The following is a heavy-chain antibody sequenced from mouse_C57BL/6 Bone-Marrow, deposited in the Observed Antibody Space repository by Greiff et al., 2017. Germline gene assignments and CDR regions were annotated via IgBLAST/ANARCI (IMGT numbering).Heavy chain of an antibody. Sequence: QVQLQQSGPELVKPGDSVKISCKASGYAFSSSWMNWVKQRPGKGLEWIGRIYPGDGDTNYNGKFKGKATLTADKSSSTAYMQLSSLTSEDSAVYFCARSEGTYAMDYWGQGTSVTVSS. CDR2: IYPGDGDT. V-gene: IGHV1-82*01. CDR1: GYAFSSSW. CDR3: ARSEGTYAMDY. J-gene: IGHJ4*01.